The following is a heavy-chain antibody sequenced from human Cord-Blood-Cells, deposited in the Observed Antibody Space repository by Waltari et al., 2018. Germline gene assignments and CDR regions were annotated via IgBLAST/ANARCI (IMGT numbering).Heavy chain of an antibody. Sequence: QLQLQESGPGLVKPSETLSLPCTVSGGSISSSSYYWAWIRPPAGKGVEWIGSIYYSGSTDYKPSRKSRVTISVDTARTQFSLELSSVTAAEPAVYYCARRASIAARNWFDPWGQGTLVTVAS. D-gene: IGHD6-6*01. CDR3: ARRASIAARNWFDP. CDR1: GGSISSSSYY. CDR2: IYYSGST. J-gene: IGHJ5*02. V-gene: IGHV4-39*01.